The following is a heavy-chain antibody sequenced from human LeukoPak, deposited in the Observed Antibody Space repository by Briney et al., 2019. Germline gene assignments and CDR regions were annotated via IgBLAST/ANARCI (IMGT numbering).Heavy chain of an antibody. J-gene: IGHJ5*02. CDR2: ISSSGSTI. V-gene: IGHV3-48*03. D-gene: IGHD3-16*02. CDR3: ARDIGDYVWGSYHLRFDP. Sequence: GGSLRLSCAASGFTFSSYEMNWVRQAPGKGLEWVSSISSSGSTIYYADSVKGRFTISRDNAKNSLYLQMNSLRAEDTAVYYCARDIGDYVWGSYHLRFDPWGQGTLVTVSS. CDR1: GFTFSSYE.